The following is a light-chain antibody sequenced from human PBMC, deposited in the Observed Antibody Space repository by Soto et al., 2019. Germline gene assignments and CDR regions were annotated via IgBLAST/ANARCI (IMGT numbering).Light chain of an antibody. CDR2: DVT. CDR1: SDNLGGYNF. J-gene: IGLJ2*01. Sequence: QSALTQPRSVSRSPGQSATISCTGTSDNLGGYNFVSWYLQPPGKAPKLLIYDVTKRPSGVPDRFSGSKSGNTASLSISGLRAEDEADYYCYSYAGSYTYILFGGGTKVTVL. V-gene: IGLV2-11*01. CDR3: YSYAGSYTYIL.